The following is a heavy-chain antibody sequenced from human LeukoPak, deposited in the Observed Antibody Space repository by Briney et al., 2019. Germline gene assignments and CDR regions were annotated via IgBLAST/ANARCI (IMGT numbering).Heavy chain of an antibody. V-gene: IGHV3-23*01. D-gene: IGHD4-17*01. CDR3: ATPPTVTRNY. CDR1: GFTFSSYA. CDR2: ISGSGGRT. J-gene: IGHJ4*02. Sequence: GGSLRLSCAASGFTFSSYAMSWVRQAPGKGLEWVSSISGSGGRTHYADPVRGRFTISRDNSKNTLYLQMDSLRAEDTAVYYCATPPTVTRNYWGQGTLVTVSS.